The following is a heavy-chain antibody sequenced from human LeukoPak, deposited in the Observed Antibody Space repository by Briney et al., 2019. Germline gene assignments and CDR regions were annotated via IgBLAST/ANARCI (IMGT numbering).Heavy chain of an antibody. CDR1: GGSISSYY. V-gene: IGHV4-59*01. CDR3: ARATYSSGWGTSDY. D-gene: IGHD6-19*01. Sequence: SETLSLTCTVSGGSISSYYWSWIRQPPGKGLEWIGYIYYSGSTNYNPSLQSRVTISVDTSKNQFSLKLSSVTAADTAVYYCARATYSSGWGTSDYWGRGTLVTVSS. CDR2: IYYSGST. J-gene: IGHJ4*02.